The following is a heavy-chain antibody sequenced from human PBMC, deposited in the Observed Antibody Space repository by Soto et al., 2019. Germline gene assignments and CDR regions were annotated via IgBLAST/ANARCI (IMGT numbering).Heavy chain of an antibody. CDR3: AREHYGSGRGFYYYYGMDV. CDR2: IYYSGST. Sequence: SETLSLTCTVSVGSISSYYWSWIRQPPGKGLEWIGYIYYSGSTNYNPSLKSRVTISVDTSKNQFSLKLSSVTAADTAVYYCAREHYGSGRGFYYYYGMDVWGQGTTVTVSS. V-gene: IGHV4-59*01. D-gene: IGHD3-10*01. J-gene: IGHJ6*02. CDR1: VGSISSYY.